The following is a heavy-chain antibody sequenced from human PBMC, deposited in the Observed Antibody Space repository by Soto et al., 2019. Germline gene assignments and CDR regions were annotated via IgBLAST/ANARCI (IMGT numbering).Heavy chain of an antibody. CDR2: IYYSGST. J-gene: IGHJ4*02. CDR3: ARARDSSGYAFDY. Sequence: QVQLQESGPGLVKPSQTLSLTCTVSGGSISSGGYYWSWIRQHPGKGLEWIGYIYYSGSTYYNPSLKSRGTISVDTSKNQSSLKLSSVTAAETAVYYWARARDSSGYAFDYWGQGTLVTVSS. D-gene: IGHD3-22*01. CDR1: GGSISSGGYY. V-gene: IGHV4-31*03.